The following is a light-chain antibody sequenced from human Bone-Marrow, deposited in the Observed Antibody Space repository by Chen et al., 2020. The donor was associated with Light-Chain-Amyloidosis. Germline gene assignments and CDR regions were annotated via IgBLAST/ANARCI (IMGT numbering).Light chain of an antibody. V-gene: IGKV4-1*01. Sequence: DIVMTQSPDSLAVSLGERDTLNCKSSQSLLYSSNINNYLAWFQQKPGLPPKLLIYWSSTRESGFPDRFSVRGSGTDFTLTISSLQAEDVAIYYCQQYYNTPRLTFCGGTKVEIK. CDR2: WSS. CDR3: QQYYNTPRLT. J-gene: IGKJ4*01. CDR1: QSLLYSSNINNY.